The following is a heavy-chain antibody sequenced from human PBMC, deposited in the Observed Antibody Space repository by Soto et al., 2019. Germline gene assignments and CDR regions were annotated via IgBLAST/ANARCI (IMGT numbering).Heavy chain of an antibody. CDR3: AKDAKILDWLPTSYYFDF. CDR1: GLSFSSYD. J-gene: IGHJ4*02. V-gene: IGHV3-23*01. D-gene: IGHD3-9*01. Sequence: VQVLESGGGLAQPGRSLRLSCAVSGLSFSSYDMTWVRQSPGKGLEWVSSISRSGNSTYSADSVRGRFTISRDNSKNTLYLQMNSLRAEDTAVYYCAKDAKILDWLPTSYYFDFWGQGTLVTVSS. CDR2: ISRSGNST.